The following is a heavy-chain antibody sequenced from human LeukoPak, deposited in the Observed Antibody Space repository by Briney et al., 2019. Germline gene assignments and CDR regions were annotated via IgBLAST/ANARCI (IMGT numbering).Heavy chain of an antibody. Sequence: GGSLRLSCATSGFTFSNYWMNWVRQAPGKGLEWVATIKQDGSQTYYVDSVKGRFTISRDNAKNSLYLQMSNLRGEDTAVYYCARPPLGYCTGGSCSFDPWGQGTLVTVSS. CDR3: ARPPLGYCTGGSCSFDP. V-gene: IGHV3-7*01. J-gene: IGHJ5*02. CDR1: GFTFSNYW. CDR2: IKQDGSQT. D-gene: IGHD2-15*01.